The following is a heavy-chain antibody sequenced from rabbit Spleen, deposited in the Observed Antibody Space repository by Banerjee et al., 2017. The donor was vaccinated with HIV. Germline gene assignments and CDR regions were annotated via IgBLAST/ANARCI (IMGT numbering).Heavy chain of an antibody. CDR3: ARDTGTSFSSYGMDL. CDR1: GFSFSNSDY. J-gene: IGHJ6*01. CDR2: IAGDSSGFT. D-gene: IGHD7-1*01. V-gene: IGHV1S40*01. Sequence: VESGGDLVKPGASLTLTCTASGFSFSNSDYMCWVRQAPGKGLEWISCIAGDSSGFTYSATWAKGRFTCAKTPSTTVTLQMTSLTVADTATFFCARDTGTSFSSYGMDLWGPGTLVTVS.